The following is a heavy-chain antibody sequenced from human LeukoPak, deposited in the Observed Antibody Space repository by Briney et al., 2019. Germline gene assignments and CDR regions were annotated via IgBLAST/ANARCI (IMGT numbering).Heavy chain of an antibody. V-gene: IGHV3-21*01. CDR2: ISTSSSYI. CDR3: AKDNYGSSVY. J-gene: IGHJ4*02. Sequence: GGSLRLSCAASGFTFSSYSMNWVRQAPGKGLEWVSFISTSSSYIHNADSVKGRFTISRDNAENSLYLQMNSLRAEDTAVYYCAKDNYGSSVYWGQGTLVTVSS. D-gene: IGHD3-10*01. CDR1: GFTFSSYS.